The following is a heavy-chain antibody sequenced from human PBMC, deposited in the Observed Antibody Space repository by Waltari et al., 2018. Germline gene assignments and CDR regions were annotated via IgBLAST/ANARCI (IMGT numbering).Heavy chain of an antibody. CDR2: NYHSGSP. CDR1: GYSISSGYY. J-gene: IGHJ6*02. Sequence: QVQLQESGPGLVKPSETLSLTCAVSGYSISSGYYWGWIRQPPGKGLEWIGSNYHSGSPYYNPSLKSLVTISVDTSKNQFSLKLSSVTAADTAVYYCARGRDILVVVAATRGYYYGMDVWGQGTTVTVSS. CDR3: ARGRDILVVVAATRGYYYGMDV. D-gene: IGHD2-15*01. V-gene: IGHV4-38-2*01.